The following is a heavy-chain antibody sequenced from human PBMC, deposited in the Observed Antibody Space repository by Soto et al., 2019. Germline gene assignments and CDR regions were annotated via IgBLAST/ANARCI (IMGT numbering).Heavy chain of an antibody. CDR1: GYSFTSYW. J-gene: IGHJ6*02. CDR2: IYPGDSDT. D-gene: IGHD3-22*01. CDR3: ARPSDSSGYRPWYYYGMDV. V-gene: IGHV5-51*01. Sequence: PGESLKISCKGSGYSFTSYWIGWVRQIPWKGLEWMGIIYPGDSDTRYSPSFQGQVTISADKSISTAYLQWSSLKASDTAMYYCARPSDSSGYRPWYYYGMDVWGQGTTVTVSS.